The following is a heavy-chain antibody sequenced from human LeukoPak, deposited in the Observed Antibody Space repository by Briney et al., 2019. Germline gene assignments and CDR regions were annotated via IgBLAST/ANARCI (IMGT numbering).Heavy chain of an antibody. Sequence: SETLSLTCAVYGGSFSGYYWSWIRQPPGKGLEWIGEINHSGSTNYNPSLKSRVTISVDTSKNQFSLKLSSVTAADTAVYYCARDIVYSSGYYYFDYWGQGTLVTVSS. CDR3: ARDIVYSSGYYYFDY. D-gene: IGHD3-22*01. CDR2: INHSGST. V-gene: IGHV4-34*01. CDR1: GGSFSGYY. J-gene: IGHJ4*02.